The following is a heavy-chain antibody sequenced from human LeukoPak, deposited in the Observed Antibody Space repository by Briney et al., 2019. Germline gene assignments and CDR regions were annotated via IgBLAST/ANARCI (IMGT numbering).Heavy chain of an antibody. Sequence: GGSLRLSCAAPGFTFSSYAMSWARQPPGRGLEWVSAISGSGGSTYYADSVKGRFTISRDNSRNTLYLQMNSLRAEDTAVYYCAKGGSFYYDTSGYLYWGQGTLVTVSS. V-gene: IGHV3-23*01. J-gene: IGHJ4*02. CDR2: ISGSGGST. CDR3: AKGGSFYYDTSGYLY. CDR1: GFTFSSYA. D-gene: IGHD3-22*01.